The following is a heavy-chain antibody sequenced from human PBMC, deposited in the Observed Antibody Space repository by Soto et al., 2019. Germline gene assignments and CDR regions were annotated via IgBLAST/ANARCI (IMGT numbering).Heavy chain of an antibody. CDR1: GGTFSSYA. V-gene: IGHV1-69*01. CDR3: ARNRDCSSTYCYRGPTYFDY. J-gene: IGHJ4*01. D-gene: IGHD2-2*01. Sequence: QVQLVQSGAEVKKPGSSVKVSCKASGGTFSSYAISWVRQAPGQGPEWMGGIISIFGTANYAQKFQGRVTITADESTNTAYMELSSLISQDTAVYYRARNRDCSSTYCYRGPTYFDYWDQGTLVTESS. CDR2: IISIFGTA.